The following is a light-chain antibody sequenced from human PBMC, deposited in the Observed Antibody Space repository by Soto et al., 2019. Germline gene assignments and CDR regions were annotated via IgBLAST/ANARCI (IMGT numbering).Light chain of an antibody. J-gene: IGKJ1*01. CDR1: ESIDSW. CDR2: KAS. V-gene: IGKV1-5*03. CDR3: QQYNSYRA. Sequence: DIQMTQSPSTVSASVGDRVTITCRASESIDSWLAWHQQKPGRAPKLLISKASSLESGVPSRFSGSGFGTEFTLTISSLQTDDFATYYCQQYNSYRAFGQGTKVDIK.